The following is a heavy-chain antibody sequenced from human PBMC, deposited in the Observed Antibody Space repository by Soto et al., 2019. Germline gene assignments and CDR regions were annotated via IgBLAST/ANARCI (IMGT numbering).Heavy chain of an antibody. J-gene: IGHJ5*02. V-gene: IGHV4-4*07. CDR1: GGSISSYY. CDR2: IYSSGST. Sequence: GGSISSYYWSWIRQPAGKGLEWIGRIYSSGSTNYNPSLKSRVTMSVDTSKNQFSLRLNSMTAADTAVYYCARGLSAFDPWGQGTLVTVSS. D-gene: IGHD3-16*01. CDR3: ARGLSAFDP.